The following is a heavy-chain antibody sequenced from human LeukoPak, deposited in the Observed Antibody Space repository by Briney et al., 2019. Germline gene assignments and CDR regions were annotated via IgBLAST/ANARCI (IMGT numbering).Heavy chain of an antibody. D-gene: IGHD6-19*01. Sequence: GGSLRLSCAASGFTFSSYAMSWVRQAPGKGLEWVSSISSSSSYIYYADSVKGRFTISRDNAKNSLYLQMNSLRAEDTAVYYCARLNPRYSSGRDYWGQGTLVTVSS. J-gene: IGHJ4*02. V-gene: IGHV3-21*01. CDR3: ARLNPRYSSGRDY. CDR2: ISSSSSYI. CDR1: GFTFSSYA.